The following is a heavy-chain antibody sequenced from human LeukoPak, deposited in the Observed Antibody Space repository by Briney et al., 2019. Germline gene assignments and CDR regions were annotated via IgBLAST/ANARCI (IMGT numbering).Heavy chain of an antibody. D-gene: IGHD1-1*01. CDR2: INTNTGNP. Sequence: ASVKISCKASGYTFTSYAMNWVRQAPGQGLEWMGWINTNTGNPTYAQGFTGRFVFSLDTSVSTAYLQISSLKAEDTAVYYCATSQLAYSGNWYFDLWGRGTLVTVSS. CDR1: GYTFTSYA. CDR3: ATSQLAYSGNWYFDL. V-gene: IGHV7-4-1*02. J-gene: IGHJ2*01.